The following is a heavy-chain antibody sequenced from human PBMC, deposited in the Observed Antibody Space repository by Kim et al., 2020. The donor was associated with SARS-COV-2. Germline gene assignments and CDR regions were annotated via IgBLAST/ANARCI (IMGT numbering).Heavy chain of an antibody. J-gene: IGHJ6*02. D-gene: IGHD5-12*01. V-gene: IGHV3-30-3*01. CDR2: ISYDGSNK. CDR1: GFTFSSYA. Sequence: PGGSLRLSCAASGFTFSSYAMHWVRQAPGKGLEWVAVISYDGSNKYYADSVKGRFTISRDNSKNTLYLQMNSLRAEDTAVYYCARDPTTRWLRYYYYYSMDVWGQGTTVTVSS. CDR3: ARDPTTRWLRYYYYYSMDV.